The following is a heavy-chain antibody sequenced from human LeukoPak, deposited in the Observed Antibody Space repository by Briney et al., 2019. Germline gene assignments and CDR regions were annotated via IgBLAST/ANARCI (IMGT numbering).Heavy chain of an antibody. CDR3: AKDGSGSYFDY. D-gene: IGHD1-26*01. CDR1: GFTFSSYG. CDR2: ISYDGSNK. J-gene: IGHJ4*02. V-gene: IGHV3-30*18. Sequence: GRSLRLSCAASGFTFSSYGMHWVRQAPGKGLEWVAVISYDGSNKYYADSVKDRFTISRDNSKNTLYLQMNSLRAEDTAVYYCAKDGSGSYFDYWGQGTLVTVSS.